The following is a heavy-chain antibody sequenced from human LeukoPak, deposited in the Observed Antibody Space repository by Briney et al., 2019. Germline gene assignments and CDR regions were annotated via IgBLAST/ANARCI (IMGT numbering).Heavy chain of an antibody. V-gene: IGHV3-30*02. CDR3: VGYGGNSF. Sequence: GGSLRLSCAASGFTFSTYAIHWVRQAPGKGLEWVAFIRYDGSNKYYADSVKGRFTISRDNSKNTLFLQMNSLRAEDTAVYYCVGYGGNSFWGQGTLVTVSS. CDR2: IRYDGSNK. D-gene: IGHD4-23*01. CDR1: GFTFSTYA. J-gene: IGHJ4*02.